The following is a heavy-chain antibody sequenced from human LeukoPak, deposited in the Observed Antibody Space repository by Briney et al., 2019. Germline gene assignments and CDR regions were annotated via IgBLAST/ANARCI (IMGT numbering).Heavy chain of an antibody. CDR2: ISSSSSTI. Sequence: GGSLRLSCAASGLTFSSYAMNWVRRAPGKGLEWVSYISSSSSTIYYADSVKGRFTISRDNAKNSLYLQMNSLRAEDTAVYYCAGGATRHDAFDIWGQGTMVTVSS. CDR1: GLTFSSYA. V-gene: IGHV3-48*01. J-gene: IGHJ3*02. CDR3: AGGATRHDAFDI. D-gene: IGHD2-21*01.